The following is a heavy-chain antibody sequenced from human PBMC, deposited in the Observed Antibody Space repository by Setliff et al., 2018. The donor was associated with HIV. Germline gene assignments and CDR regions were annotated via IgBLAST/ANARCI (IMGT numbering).Heavy chain of an antibody. J-gene: IGHJ4*02. V-gene: IGHV1-18*01. CDR3: ATLSWGLPRGFDN. CDR1: GFTFTSYG. CDR2: INTYNGNT. Sequence: ASVKVSCKASGFTFTSYGISWVRQAPGQGLEWMGWINTYNGNTNYAQNLQGRVTMTTDTSTSTAYMELSSLRSEDTAVYYCATLSWGLPRGFDNWGPGTLVTVSS. D-gene: IGHD1-26*01.